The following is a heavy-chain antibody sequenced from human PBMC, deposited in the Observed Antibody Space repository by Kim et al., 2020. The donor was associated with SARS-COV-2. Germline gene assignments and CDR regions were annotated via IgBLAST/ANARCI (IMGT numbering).Heavy chain of an antibody. CDR3: ASNCGGDCYEYYLDY. D-gene: IGHD2-21*02. Sequence: SETLSLTCTVSGGSVSSGSYYWSWIRQPPGKGLEWIGYIYYSGSTNYNPSLKSRVTISVATSKNQFSLKLSSVTAADTAVYYCASNCGGDCYEYYLDYWGQGTLVTVSS. V-gene: IGHV4-61*01. CDR2: IYYSGST. J-gene: IGHJ4*02. CDR1: GGSVSSGSYY.